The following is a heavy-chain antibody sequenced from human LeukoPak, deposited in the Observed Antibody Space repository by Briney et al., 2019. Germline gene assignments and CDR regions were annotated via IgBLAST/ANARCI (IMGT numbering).Heavy chain of an antibody. V-gene: IGHV1-18*01. D-gene: IGHD3-22*01. CDR1: GYTFTSYG. CDR2: ISAYNGNT. CDR3: ARGLAYDSSGYDAFDI. J-gene: IGHJ3*02. Sequence: GASVKVSCKASGYTFTSYGISWVRQAPGQGLEWMGWISAYNGNTNYAQKLQGRVTMTTDTSTSTAYMELRSLRSDDTAVYYCARGLAYDSSGYDAFDIWGQGTMVTVSS.